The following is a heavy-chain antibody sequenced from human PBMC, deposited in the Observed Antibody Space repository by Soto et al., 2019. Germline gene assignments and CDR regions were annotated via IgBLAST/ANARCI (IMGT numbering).Heavy chain of an antibody. Sequence: LGESLKISCKGSGYSFTSYWIGWVRQMPGKGLEWMGIIYPGDSDTRYSPSFQGQVTISADKSISTAYLQWSSLKASDTAMYYCARQHENDFWSGPGDWFDPWGQGTLVTVSS. D-gene: IGHD3-3*01. CDR1: GYSFTSYW. V-gene: IGHV5-51*01. CDR2: IYPGDSDT. J-gene: IGHJ5*02. CDR3: ARQHENDFWSGPGDWFDP.